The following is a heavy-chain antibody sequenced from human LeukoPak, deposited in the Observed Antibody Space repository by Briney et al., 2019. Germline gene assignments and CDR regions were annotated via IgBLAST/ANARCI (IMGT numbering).Heavy chain of an antibody. Sequence: QPGGSLRLSCAASGFTFSHSWIHWVRQAPGKGLMWVSGINGDGSTSGYADSVKGRFTVSRDNAKNTASLQMNSLRAEDTALYYCTRDLGYWGQGNLVTVSS. CDR1: GFTFSHSW. V-gene: IGHV3-74*01. CDR3: TRDLGY. J-gene: IGHJ4*02. CDR2: INGDGSTS.